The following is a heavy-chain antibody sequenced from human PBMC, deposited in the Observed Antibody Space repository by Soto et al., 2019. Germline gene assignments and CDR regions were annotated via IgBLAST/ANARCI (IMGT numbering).Heavy chain of an antibody. CDR3: ARSTYYYDSSGYGFYYFDY. J-gene: IGHJ4*02. CDR2: IDWDDDK. V-gene: IGHV2-70*11. D-gene: IGHD3-22*01. Sequence: SGPTLVNPTQTLTLTFPFSVFSLSTSGMCVSWIRQPPGKALEWLARIDWDDDKYYSTSLKTRLTISKDTSKNQVVLTMTNMDPVDTATYYCARSTYYYDSSGYGFYYFDYWGQGTLVTVSS. CDR1: VFSLSTSGMC.